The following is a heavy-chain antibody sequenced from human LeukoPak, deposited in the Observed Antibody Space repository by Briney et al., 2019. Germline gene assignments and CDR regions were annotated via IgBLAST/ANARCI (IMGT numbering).Heavy chain of an antibody. CDR1: GGSISSGGYY. Sequence: SETLSLTCTVSGGSISSGGYYWSWIRQHPGKGLEWIGSIYHSGSTYYNPSLKSRVTISVDTSKNQFSLKLSSVTAADTAVYYCAAEYYDILTGYYRVRAFDIWGQGTMVTVSS. D-gene: IGHD3-9*01. CDR2: IYHSGST. CDR3: AAEYYDILTGYYRVRAFDI. V-gene: IGHV4-39*07. J-gene: IGHJ3*02.